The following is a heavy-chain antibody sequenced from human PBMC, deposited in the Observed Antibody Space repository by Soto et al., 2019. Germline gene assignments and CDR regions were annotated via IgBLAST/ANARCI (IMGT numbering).Heavy chain of an antibody. CDR3: ARGPFRPSAMDV. D-gene: IGHD3-10*01. CDR1: GDNFKKNV. Sequence: SLKVSCKTSGDNFKKNVFTWVLQAPGQGLEWMGGTIPALGKTHYIEKFQGRVTITVDDATRTVYMEVRDLTSEDTAIYYCARGPFRPSAMDVWGQGXTVTVYS. J-gene: IGHJ6*02. V-gene: IGHV1-69*10. CDR2: TIPALGKT.